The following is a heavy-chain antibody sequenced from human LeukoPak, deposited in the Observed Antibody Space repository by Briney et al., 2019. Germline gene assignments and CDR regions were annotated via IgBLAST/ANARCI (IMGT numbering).Heavy chain of an antibody. V-gene: IGHV3-23*01. J-gene: IGHJ4*02. CDR1: GFTFSSYA. CDR2: ISGSGGST. D-gene: IGHD6-13*01. Sequence: GGSLRLSCAASGFTFSSYAMSWVRQAPGKGLEWVSAISGSGGSTYYADSVKGRFTISRDNSKNTLYLQMNSLRAEDTAVYYCAKLAGIPPQYSSSWQTTDYWGQETLVTVSS. CDR3: AKLAGIPPQYSSSWQTTDY.